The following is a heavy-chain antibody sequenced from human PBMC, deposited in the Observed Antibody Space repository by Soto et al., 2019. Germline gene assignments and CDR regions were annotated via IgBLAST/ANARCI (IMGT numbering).Heavy chain of an antibody. CDR1: GGTCSSYT. J-gene: IGHJ4*02. CDR3: ASSHTPGYFDY. Sequence: QVQLVQSGADVKKPGSSVKVSCKASGGTCSSYTISWVRQAPGQGLEWMGRIIPILGIANYSQKFQGRVTITADKSTSTAYMELSSLRSEDTAVYYCASSHTPGYFDYWGQGTLVTVSS. V-gene: IGHV1-69*02. D-gene: IGHD2-21*01. CDR2: IIPILGIA.